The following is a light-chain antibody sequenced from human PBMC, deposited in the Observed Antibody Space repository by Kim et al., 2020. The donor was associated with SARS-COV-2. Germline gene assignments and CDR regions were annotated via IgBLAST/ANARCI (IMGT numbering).Light chain of an antibody. CDR1: ALPNQY. CDR3: QSADSSGSYAV. V-gene: IGLV3-25*03. Sequence: PGQTARITCSGDALPNQYAYWYQQKPGQAPVLVIYKDSERPSGIPERFSGSSSGTTVTLTISGVQAEDEADYYCQSADSSGSYAVFGGGTKLTVL. J-gene: IGLJ2*01. CDR2: KDS.